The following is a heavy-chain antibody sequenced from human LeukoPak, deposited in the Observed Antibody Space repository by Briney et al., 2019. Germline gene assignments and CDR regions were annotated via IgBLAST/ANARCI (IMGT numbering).Heavy chain of an antibody. J-gene: IGHJ4*02. CDR2: ISYDGSNK. CDR1: GFTFSSYA. Sequence: GRSLRLSCAASGFTFSSYAMHWVRQAPGKGLEWVAVISYDGSNKYYADSVKGRFTISRDNSKNTLYLQMNSLRAEDTAVYYCARDGVVGDFDYWGQGTLVTVSS. CDR3: ARDGVVGDFDY. V-gene: IGHV3-30-3*01. D-gene: IGHD1-26*01.